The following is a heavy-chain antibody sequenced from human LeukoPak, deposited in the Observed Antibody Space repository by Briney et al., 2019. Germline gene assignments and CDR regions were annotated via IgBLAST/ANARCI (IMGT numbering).Heavy chain of an antibody. J-gene: IGHJ4*02. CDR2: FHHSGST. Sequence: SETLSLTCAVSGGSISTSGYSWSWIRQPPGKGLEWIGYFHHSGSTYYNPSLKSRVTISVDTSKNQFSLKLSSVTAADTAVYYCARGTIAMAGILDCWGQGTLVTVSS. CDR1: GGSISTSGYS. V-gene: IGHV4-30-2*01. CDR3: ARGTIAMAGILDC. D-gene: IGHD6-19*01.